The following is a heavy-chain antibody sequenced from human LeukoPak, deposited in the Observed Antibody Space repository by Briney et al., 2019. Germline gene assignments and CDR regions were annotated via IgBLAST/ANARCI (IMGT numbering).Heavy chain of an antibody. J-gene: IGHJ6*03. CDR3: AAALLGYCSSTSCYTPHYYYYYMDV. Sequence: SVKVSCKASGGTFSSYAISWVRQAPGQGLEWMGGIIPIFGTANYAQKFQGRVTITTDESTSTAYMELSTLRSEDTAVYYSAAALLGYCSSTSCYTPHYYYYYMDVWGKGTTVTVS. CDR2: IIPIFGTA. CDR1: GGTFSSYA. V-gene: IGHV1-69*05. D-gene: IGHD2-2*02.